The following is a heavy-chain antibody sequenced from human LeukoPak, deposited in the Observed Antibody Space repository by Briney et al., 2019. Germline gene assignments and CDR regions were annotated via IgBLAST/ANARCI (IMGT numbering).Heavy chain of an antibody. J-gene: IGHJ3*02. D-gene: IGHD5-12*01. CDR3: ARHTRPGYSGYENDFDI. CDR1: GGPITNINYY. CDR2: LYYSGST. Sequence: KPSETLYPTCTVPGGPITNINYYWDWIRQPPGEGVGRIEKLYYSGSTLYRLCLESGLTISVESSKNEFSMKLNTVTAADTAVYYCARHTRPGYSGYENDFDIWGQGTMVTVSS. V-gene: IGHV4-39*01.